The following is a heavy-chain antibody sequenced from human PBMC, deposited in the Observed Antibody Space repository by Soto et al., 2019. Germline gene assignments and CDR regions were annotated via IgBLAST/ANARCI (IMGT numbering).Heavy chain of an antibody. D-gene: IGHD3-10*01. CDR2: IKQDGSEK. V-gene: IGHV3-7*01. Sequence: EVQLVESGGGLVQPGGSLRLSCAASGFTFSSYWMSWVRQAPGKGLEWVANIKQDGSEKYYVDSVKGRFTISRDNAKNSLYLQMNSLRAEDTAVYYCARGRGKSPWPANFDYWGQGTLVTVSS. CDR3: ARGRGKSPWPANFDY. CDR1: GFTFSSYW. J-gene: IGHJ4*02.